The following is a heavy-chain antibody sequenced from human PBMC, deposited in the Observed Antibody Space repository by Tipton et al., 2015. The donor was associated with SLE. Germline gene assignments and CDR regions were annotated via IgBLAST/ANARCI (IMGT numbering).Heavy chain of an antibody. V-gene: IGHV4-39*07. J-gene: IGHJ4*02. CDR2: IFYTGST. CDR1: DGSISSSTYY. Sequence: TLSLTCTVSDGSISSSTYYWGWIRQPPGKGLEWIGSIFYTGSTYYNPSLKSRVSFSIDTSKNQFSLKLNSVTAADTAVYYCARRHYSGPFDNWGQGSLVTVST. CDR3: ARRHYSGPFDN. D-gene: IGHD5-12*01.